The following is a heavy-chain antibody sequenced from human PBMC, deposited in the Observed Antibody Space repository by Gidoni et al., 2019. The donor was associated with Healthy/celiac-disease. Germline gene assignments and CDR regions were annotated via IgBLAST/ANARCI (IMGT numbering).Heavy chain of an antibody. CDR3: AREGLAARKGYYYGMDV. V-gene: IGHV3-21*01. D-gene: IGHD6-6*01. Sequence: EVQLVESGGGLVKPGGSLRLPCAASGFTFSSYSMNWVRQAPGKGLEWVSSISSSSSYIYYADSVKGRFTISRDNAKNSLYLQMNSLRAEDTAVYYCAREGLAARKGYYYGMDVWGQGTTVTVSS. J-gene: IGHJ6*02. CDR1: GFTFSSYS. CDR2: ISSSSSYI.